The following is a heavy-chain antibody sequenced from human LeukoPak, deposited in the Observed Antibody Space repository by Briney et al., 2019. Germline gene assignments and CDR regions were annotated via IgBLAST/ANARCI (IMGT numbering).Heavy chain of an antibody. CDR2: INQDGSDK. V-gene: IGHV3-7*03. D-gene: IGHD4-17*01. J-gene: IGHJ4*02. CDR3: AKHFDYGDYASIDY. Sequence: GGSLRLSCAASGFTFSSHWMSWVRQSPGMGLEWVANINQDGSDKHYVDSVKGRFTISRDNAERSLYLQMNSLRAEDTAVYYCAKHFDYGDYASIDYWGQGTLVTVSS. CDR1: GFTFSSHW.